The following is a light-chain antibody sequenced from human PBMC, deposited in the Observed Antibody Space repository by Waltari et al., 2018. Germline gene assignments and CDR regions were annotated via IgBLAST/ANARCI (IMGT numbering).Light chain of an antibody. Sequence: DIQMTQSPSTLSASVGDRVTITCRDSAVIDDWMAWYQHAPGKAPKLLIYRASTLQSGFPSRFSGSGSGTEFTLTISSLQADDFGTYYCQYYFLYSRGFGQGTKLEIK. CDR1: AVIDDW. CDR3: QYYFLYSRG. V-gene: IGKV1-5*03. CDR2: RAS. J-gene: IGKJ2*03.